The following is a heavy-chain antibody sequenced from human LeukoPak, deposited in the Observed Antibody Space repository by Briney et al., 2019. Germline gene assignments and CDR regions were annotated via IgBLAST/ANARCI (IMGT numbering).Heavy chain of an antibody. D-gene: IGHD6-13*01. Sequence: SETLSLTCTVSGGSISSSSYYWGWIRQHPGKGLEWIGSIYYSGSTYYNPSLKSRVTISVDTPKNQFSLKLSSVTAADTAVYYCARHNLQYSSSWNFDYWGQGTLVTVSS. CDR2: IYYSGST. V-gene: IGHV4-39*01. CDR1: GGSISSSSYY. CDR3: ARHNLQYSSSWNFDY. J-gene: IGHJ4*02.